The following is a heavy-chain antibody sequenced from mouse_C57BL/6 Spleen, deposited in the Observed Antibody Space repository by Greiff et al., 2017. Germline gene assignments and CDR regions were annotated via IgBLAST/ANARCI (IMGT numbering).Heavy chain of an antibody. CDR3: TRAYYYVSWFAY. CDR1: GYTFTSYW. D-gene: IGHD1-1*01. J-gene: IGHJ3*01. Sequence: EVQLQQSGTVLARPGASVKMSCKTSGYTFTSYWMHWVKQRPGQDLEWIGAINPGNSDTSYNQKFKGKAKLTAVTSASTAYMELSSLTNEDSAVYYCTRAYYYVSWFAYWGQGTLVTVSA. CDR2: INPGNSDT. V-gene: IGHV1-5*01.